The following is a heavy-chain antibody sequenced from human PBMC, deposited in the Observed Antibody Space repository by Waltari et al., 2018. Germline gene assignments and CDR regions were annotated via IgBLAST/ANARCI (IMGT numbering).Heavy chain of an antibody. Sequence: QVQLQESGPGLVKPSETLSLTCAVSGYYISRGYYWGWIRQPPGKGLEWLGSIYHRGGTYYNPSLKSRVTISVDTSKNQFSLKLSSVTAADTAVYYCARHEGVAASKYYFDYWGQGTLVTVSS. CDR3: ARHEGVAASKYYFDY. D-gene: IGHD6-25*01. CDR2: IYHRGGT. V-gene: IGHV4-38-2*01. J-gene: IGHJ4*02. CDR1: GYYISRGYY.